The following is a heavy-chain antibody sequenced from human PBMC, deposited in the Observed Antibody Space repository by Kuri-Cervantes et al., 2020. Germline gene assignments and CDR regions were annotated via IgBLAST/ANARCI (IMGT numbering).Heavy chain of an antibody. J-gene: IGHJ6*03. CDR1: GGTFSSYA. CDR3: ATRPDTAMGYYYYYYMDV. D-gene: IGHD5-18*01. V-gene: IGHV1-69*05. CDR2: IIPIFGTA. Sequence: SVKVSCKASGGTFSSYAISWVRQAPGQGLEWMGGIIPIFGTANYAQKFQGRVTITTDESTSTAYMELSSLRSEDTAVYYCATRPDTAMGYYYYYYMDVWAKGPRSPSP.